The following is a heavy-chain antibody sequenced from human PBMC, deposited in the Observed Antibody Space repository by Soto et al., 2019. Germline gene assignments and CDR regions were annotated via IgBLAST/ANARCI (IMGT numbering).Heavy chain of an antibody. Sequence: SVKVSCKASGGTFSSYAISRVRQAPGQGLEWMGGIIPIFGTANYAQKFQGRVTITADESTSTAYMELSSLRSEDTAVYYCARVWTSDYYDSSGYSPFDYWGQGTLVT. CDR2: IIPIFGTA. J-gene: IGHJ4*02. V-gene: IGHV1-69*13. CDR1: GGTFSSYA. CDR3: ARVWTSDYYDSSGYSPFDY. D-gene: IGHD3-22*01.